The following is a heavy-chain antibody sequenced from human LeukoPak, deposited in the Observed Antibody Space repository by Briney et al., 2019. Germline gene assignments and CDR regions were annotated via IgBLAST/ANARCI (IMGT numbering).Heavy chain of an antibody. CDR2: IYPGDSDT. D-gene: IGHD3-3*01. V-gene: IGHV5-51*01. J-gene: IGHJ4*02. CDR1: GYTFSSYW. CDR3: ARQNDFRLDY. Sequence: KPGGSLRLSCKGSGYTFSSYWIGWVRQMPGKGLEWMGIIYPGDSDTRYSPSLQGQVTISVDTSIGTAYLQWSSLKASDTAIYYCARQNDFRLDYWGQGTLVAVSS.